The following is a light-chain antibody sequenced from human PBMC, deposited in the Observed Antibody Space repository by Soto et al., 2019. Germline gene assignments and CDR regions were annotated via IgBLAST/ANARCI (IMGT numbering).Light chain of an antibody. V-gene: IGKV1-17*03. J-gene: IGKJ5*01. CDR3: LQHDSFPPT. CDR1: QDIGNH. CDR2: AAS. Sequence: DLQMSQSPSAMSASVGDRVTISCRASQDIGNHLAWFQQKPGKVPQRLIYAASSLQTGVPSRFSGSGSGTDFTLTINSLQPEDFATYYCLQHDSFPPTFGQGTRLEIK.